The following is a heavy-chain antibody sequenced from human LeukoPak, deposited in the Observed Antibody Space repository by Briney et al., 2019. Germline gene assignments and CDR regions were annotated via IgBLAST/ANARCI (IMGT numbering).Heavy chain of an antibody. J-gene: IGHJ6*02. D-gene: IGHD4-23*01. Sequence: GGSLRLSCAASGFTFSSYRMHWVRQAPGKGLVWVSRINSDGSSTSYADSVKGRFTISRDNAKNTLYLQMNSLRAEDTAVYYCAREPNYGGNSMDVWGQGTTVTVSS. CDR1: GFTFSSYR. V-gene: IGHV3-74*01. CDR3: AREPNYGGNSMDV. CDR2: INSDGSST.